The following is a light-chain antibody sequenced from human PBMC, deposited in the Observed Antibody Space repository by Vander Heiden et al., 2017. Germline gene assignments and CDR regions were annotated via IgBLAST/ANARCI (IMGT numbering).Light chain of an antibody. CDR3: SSYADNSNFV. CDR1: SSDVGRYNY. CDR2: EVS. J-gene: IGLJ1*01. Sequence: QSALTQPPSASGSPGQSVTISCTGTSSDVGRYNYVPWFQQHPGKAPKLMISEVSKRPSGVPDRFSGSKSGNTASLTVSGLQAEDEADYYCSSYADNSNFVFGTGTKVTVL. V-gene: IGLV2-8*01.